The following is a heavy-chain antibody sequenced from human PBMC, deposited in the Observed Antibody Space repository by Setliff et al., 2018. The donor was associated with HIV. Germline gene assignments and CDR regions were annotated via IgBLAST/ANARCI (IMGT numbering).Heavy chain of an antibody. CDR1: GGSISSYY. CDR2: IYHTGST. J-gene: IGHJ6*02. V-gene: IGHV4-59*01. D-gene: IGHD2-15*01. CDR3: AREGLLVTSVGGAYWYHGMDV. Sequence: SETLSLTCTVSGGSISSYYWSWIRQPPGKGLEWIGYIYHTGSTNYNPSLKSRVTISADTSKNQFSLKLRSVTAADTAVYYCAREGLLVTSVGGAYWYHGMDVWGQGTTVTVSS.